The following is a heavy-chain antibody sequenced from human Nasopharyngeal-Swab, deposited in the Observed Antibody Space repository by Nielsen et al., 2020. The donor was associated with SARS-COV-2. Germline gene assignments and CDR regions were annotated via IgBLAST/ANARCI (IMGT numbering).Heavy chain of an antibody. CDR1: GFTFSSYG. CDR2: TSYDGSNK. V-gene: IGHV3-30*18. J-gene: IGHJ4*02. D-gene: IGHD5-24*01. CDR3: AKGLEMATADY. Sequence: LSLICAASGFTFSSYGMHWVRQAPGKGLEWVAVTSYDGSNKYYADSVKGRFTISRDNSKNTLYLQMNSLRAEDTAVYYCAKGLEMATADYWGQGTLVTVSS.